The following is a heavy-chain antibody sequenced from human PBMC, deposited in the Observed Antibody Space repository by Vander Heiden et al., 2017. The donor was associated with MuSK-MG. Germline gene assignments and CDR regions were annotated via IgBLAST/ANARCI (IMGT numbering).Heavy chain of an antibody. CDR1: GDYVSSNTAA. Sequence: VQLRQSGPGLVTPSQTLSLTCAISGDYVSSNTAAWNWLRQSPSRGLEWLGRTYYRSKWYADYAGSVKGRIAINPDTSKNQFSLQLNSVTPEDAAVYYCARYTSRWYIDSWGHGTLVTVSS. J-gene: IGHJ4*01. D-gene: IGHD6-13*01. CDR3: ARYTSRWYIDS. CDR2: TYYRSKWYA. V-gene: IGHV6-1*01.